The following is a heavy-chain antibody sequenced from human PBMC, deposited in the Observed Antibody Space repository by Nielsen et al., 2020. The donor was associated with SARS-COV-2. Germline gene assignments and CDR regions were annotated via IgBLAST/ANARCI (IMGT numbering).Heavy chain of an antibody. Sequence: ASVKVSCKASGYTFTSYAMHWVRQAPGQRLEWMGWINAGNGNTKYSQKFQGRVTITRDTSASTAYMELSSLRSEDTAVYYCARGLAVGATPINPWGQGTLVTVSS. CDR3: ARGLAVGATPINP. J-gene: IGHJ5*02. CDR1: GYTFTSYA. CDR2: INAGNGNT. V-gene: IGHV1-3*01. D-gene: IGHD2-15*01.